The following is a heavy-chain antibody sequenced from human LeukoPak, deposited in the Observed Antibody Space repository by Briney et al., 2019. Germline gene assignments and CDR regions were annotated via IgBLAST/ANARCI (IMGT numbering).Heavy chain of an antibody. V-gene: IGHV3-48*01. J-gene: IGHJ5*02. CDR1: GFTFSSYS. CDR3: AKDFWVYGDYDVNWFDP. CDR2: ISSSSSTI. Sequence: GGSLRLSCAASGFTFSSYSMNWVRQAPGKGLEWVSYISSSSSTIYYADSVKGRFTISRDNAKNSLYLQMNSLRAEDTAVYYCAKDFWVYGDYDVNWFDPRGQGTLVTVSS. D-gene: IGHD4-17*01.